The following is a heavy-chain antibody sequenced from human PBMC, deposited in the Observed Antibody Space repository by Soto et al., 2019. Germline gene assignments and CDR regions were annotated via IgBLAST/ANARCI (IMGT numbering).Heavy chain of an antibody. D-gene: IGHD2-2*01. Sequence: DSLKVSWKGSGYSCTIYWSSLVRQMRGKGLEWMGRIDPSDSYTNYSPSFQGHVTISADKSISTAYLQWSSLKASDTAMYYCARHCAVVVPATRDYYYYGMDVWGQGTTVTVSS. CDR2: IDPSDSYT. J-gene: IGHJ6*02. V-gene: IGHV5-10-1*01. CDR1: GYSCTIYW. CDR3: ARHCAVVVPATRDYYYYGMDV.